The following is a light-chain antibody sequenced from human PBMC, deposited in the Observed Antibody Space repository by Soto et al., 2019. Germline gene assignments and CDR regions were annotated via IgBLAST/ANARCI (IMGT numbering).Light chain of an antibody. CDR3: QAWDSSVV. J-gene: IGLJ2*01. CDR1: KLGDKH. V-gene: IGLV3-1*01. Sequence: SYELIQPPSVSVSPGQTASITCSGDKLGDKHACWYQQKPGQSPVLVIHQDSKRPSGIPERFSGSNSGNTATLTISGTQAVDEADYYCQAWDSSVVFGGGTKLTV. CDR2: QDS.